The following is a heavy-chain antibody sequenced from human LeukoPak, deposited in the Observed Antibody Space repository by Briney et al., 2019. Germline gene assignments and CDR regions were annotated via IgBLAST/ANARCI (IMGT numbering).Heavy chain of an antibody. J-gene: IGHJ4*02. D-gene: IGHD6-13*01. CDR1: GFTFSSYA. V-gene: IGHV3-23*01. CDR3: AKEALGSWYIFDY. CDR2: ISCSGGST. Sequence: PGGSLRLSCAASGFTFSSYAMSWVRQAPGKGLEWVSVISCSGGSTYYADSMKGRFTISRDNSKYTLYLQMTSLRAEDTAVYYCAKEALGSWYIFDYWGQGTLVTVSS.